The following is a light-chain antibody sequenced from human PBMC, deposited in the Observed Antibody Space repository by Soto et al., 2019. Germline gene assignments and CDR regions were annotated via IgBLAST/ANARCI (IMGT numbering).Light chain of an antibody. V-gene: IGKV3-20*01. J-gene: IGKJ5*01. CDR1: QSVSSSY. CDR2: GAS. Sequence: DIVLTHSPGTLSLSPCERAALSCRASQSVSSSYLAWYQQKPGQAPRLLIYGASSRPTGIPDRFSGSGSGTDFTLTISRLEPEDFAVYYCQQYGSSSTFGQGTRLEIK. CDR3: QQYGSSST.